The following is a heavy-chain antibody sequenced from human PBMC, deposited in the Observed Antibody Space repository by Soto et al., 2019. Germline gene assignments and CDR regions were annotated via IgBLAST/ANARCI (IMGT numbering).Heavy chain of an antibody. D-gene: IGHD4-17*01. J-gene: IGHJ6*03. CDR1: GFTFSSYA. Sequence: GGSLRLSCAASGFTFSSYAMSWVRQAPGKGLEWVSAISGSGGSTYYADSVKGRFTISRDNSKNTLYLQMNSLRAEDTAVYYCAKPYGYGDYGYYYYYMDVWGKGTTVTVSS. CDR2: ISGSGGST. CDR3: AKPYGYGDYGYYYYYMDV. V-gene: IGHV3-23*01.